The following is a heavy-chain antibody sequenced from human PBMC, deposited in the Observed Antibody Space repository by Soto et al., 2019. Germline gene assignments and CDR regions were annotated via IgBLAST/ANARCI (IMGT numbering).Heavy chain of an antibody. D-gene: IGHD3-3*01. CDR3: AKGKANTVFGVDTLFDY. V-gene: IGHV3-23*01. J-gene: IGHJ4*02. CDR1: GFTLSSYA. CDR2: ISGNGGYT. Sequence: GGSLGLSCAASGFTLSSYAMTWVRQAPGKGLEWVSTISGNGGYTYYSDSVRGRFTISRDNSKKTLYLQMDSLRADDTAVFYCAKGKANTVFGVDTLFDYWGQGTQVTVSS.